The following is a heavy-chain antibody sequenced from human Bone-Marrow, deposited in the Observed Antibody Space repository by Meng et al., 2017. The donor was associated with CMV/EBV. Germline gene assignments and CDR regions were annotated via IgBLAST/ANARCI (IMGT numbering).Heavy chain of an antibody. CDR2: IYYSGST. Sequence: SEPLSLTCSVSGGSISSYYWSWIRQSPGKGLEWIGYIYYSGSTNYNPSLKDRVTISVDTSKNQFSLNLTSVTTADTALYYCARGSSNSWYYGMDVWGQGTSVTVSS. V-gene: IGHV4-59*01. CDR3: ARGSSNSWYYGMDV. J-gene: IGHJ6*02. CDR1: GGSISSYY. D-gene: IGHD6-13*01.